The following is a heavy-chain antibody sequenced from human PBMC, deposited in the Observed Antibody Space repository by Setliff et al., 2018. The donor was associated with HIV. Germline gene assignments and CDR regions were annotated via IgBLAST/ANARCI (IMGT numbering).Heavy chain of an antibody. V-gene: IGHV3-48*01. CDR1: GFTFSSYS. D-gene: IGHD7-27*01. CDR3: ARDLHWAFDY. J-gene: IGHJ4*02. CDR2: ISSSSNTI. Sequence: PGGSLRLSCAASGFTFSSYSMNWVRQAPGKGLEWVSYISSSSNTIYYADSVKGRFTISRDNAKNSLYLQMNSLRAEDTAVYYCARDLHWAFDYWGQGTLVTVSS.